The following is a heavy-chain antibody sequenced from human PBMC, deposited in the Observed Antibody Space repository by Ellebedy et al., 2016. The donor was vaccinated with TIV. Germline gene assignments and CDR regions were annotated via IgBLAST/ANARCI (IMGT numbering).Heavy chain of an antibody. V-gene: IGHV4-59*01. CDR3: AREQWQGT. CDR1: GGSMSPYY. D-gene: IGHD6-19*01. CDR2: IYHTGGT. J-gene: IGHJ4*02. Sequence: SETLSLXXGVSGGSMSPYYWNWIRQPPGMGLEWLGCIYHTGGTNYNPSLESRITISLDTSKNQFSLRLASVTAADTAVYYCAREQWQGTWGQGTLVTVSS.